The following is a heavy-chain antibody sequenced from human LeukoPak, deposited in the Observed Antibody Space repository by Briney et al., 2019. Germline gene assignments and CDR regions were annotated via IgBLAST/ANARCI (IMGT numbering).Heavy chain of an antibody. Sequence: GGSLRLSCAASGFTVSSNYMSWVRQAPGKGLEWVSAISGSGGSTYYADSVKGRFTISRDNSKNTLYLQMNSLRAEDTAVYYCAKYPYYDILTGYYNPHVGYFDYWGQGTLVTVSS. CDR1: GFTVSSNY. V-gene: IGHV3-23*01. D-gene: IGHD3-9*01. CDR3: AKYPYYDILTGYYNPHVGYFDY. CDR2: ISGSGGST. J-gene: IGHJ4*02.